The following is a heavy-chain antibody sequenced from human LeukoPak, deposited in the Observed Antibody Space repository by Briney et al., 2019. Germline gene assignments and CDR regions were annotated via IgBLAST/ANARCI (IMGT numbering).Heavy chain of an antibody. V-gene: IGHV4-59*13. D-gene: IGHD3-22*01. CDR3: AREPPLDYDSSGGFDY. CDR2: IYYSGST. CDR1: GGSISSYY. Sequence: PSETLPLTCTVSGGSISSYYWSWIRQPPGKGLEWIGYIYYSGSTNYNPSLKSRVTISVDTSKNQFSLKLSSVTAADTAVYYCAREPPLDYDSSGGFDYWGQGTLVTVSS. J-gene: IGHJ4*02.